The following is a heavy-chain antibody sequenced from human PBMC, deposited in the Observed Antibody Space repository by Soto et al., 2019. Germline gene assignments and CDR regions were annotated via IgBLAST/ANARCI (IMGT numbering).Heavy chain of an antibody. CDR1: GFTFSSYG. V-gene: IGHV3-30*18. J-gene: IGHJ4*02. CDR3: AKLIAAAGTADFDY. CDR2: ISYDGSNK. Sequence: QVQLVESGGGVVQPGRSLRLSCAASGFTFSSYGMHWVRQAPGKGLEWVAVISYDGSNKYYADSVKGRFTISRDNSKNTLNLQMNSLRAEDTAVYYCAKLIAAAGTADFDYWGQGTLVTVSS. D-gene: IGHD6-13*01.